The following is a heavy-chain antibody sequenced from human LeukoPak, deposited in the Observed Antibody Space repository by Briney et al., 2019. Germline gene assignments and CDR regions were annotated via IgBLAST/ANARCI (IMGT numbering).Heavy chain of an antibody. Sequence: PGGSLRLSCAASGFTFSSYWMSWVRQAPGKGLEWVANIKQDGSEKYYVDSVKGRFTISRDNAKNSLYLRMNSVRAEDTAVYYCARGSDNWNYFGYYFDYWGQGTLVTVSS. CDR2: IKQDGSEK. J-gene: IGHJ4*02. CDR1: GFTFSSYW. D-gene: IGHD1-7*01. V-gene: IGHV3-7*01. CDR3: ARGSDNWNYFGYYFDY.